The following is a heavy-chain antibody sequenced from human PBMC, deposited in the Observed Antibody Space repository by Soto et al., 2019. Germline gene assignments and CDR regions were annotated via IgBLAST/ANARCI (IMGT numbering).Heavy chain of an antibody. J-gene: IGHJ6*02. CDR1: GGTFSSYA. V-gene: IGHV1-69*01. D-gene: IGHD5-18*01. CDR2: IIPIFGTA. Sequence: QVQLVQSGAEVKKPGSSVKVSCKASGGTFSSYAISWVRQAPGQGLEWMGGIIPIFGTANYAQQFQGRVTITAGEYTSPSYMPLSILGSEYTAVYYLASGRDTAMDTYYYYGMDVWGQVNTVTVSS. CDR3: ASGRDTAMDTYYYYGMDV.